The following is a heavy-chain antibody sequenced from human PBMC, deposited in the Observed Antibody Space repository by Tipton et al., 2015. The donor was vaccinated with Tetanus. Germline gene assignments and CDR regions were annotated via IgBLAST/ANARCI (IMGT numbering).Heavy chain of an antibody. D-gene: IGHD4-17*01. CDR1: GGSISSGDYY. J-gene: IGHJ4*02. Sequence: TLSLTCTVSGGSISSGDYYWSWIRQPPGKGLEWIGYIYYSGSTYYNPSLRSRVTISVDTSKNQFSLKLSSVAAADTAVYYCAREDVLGLTTVTTSGDYWGQGTLVTVSS. CDR3: AREDVLGLTTVTTSGDY. CDR2: IYYSGST. V-gene: IGHV4-30-4*01.